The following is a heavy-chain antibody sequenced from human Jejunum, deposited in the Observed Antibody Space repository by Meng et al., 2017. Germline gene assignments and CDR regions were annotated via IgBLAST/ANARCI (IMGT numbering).Heavy chain of an antibody. CDR1: EFTFSHAW. CDR3: TTAYAHFDWLPNSHDY. J-gene: IGHJ4*02. CDR2: IMDRTHNGAT. Sequence: GESLKISCAASEFTFSHAWMSWVRQAPGKGLEWVGRIMDRTHNGATDYAASVKGRFTISRDDSKNTLDLQMNSLNTEDTAVYYCTTAYAHFDWLPNSHDYWGQGTLVTVS. V-gene: IGHV3-15*01. D-gene: IGHD3-9*01.